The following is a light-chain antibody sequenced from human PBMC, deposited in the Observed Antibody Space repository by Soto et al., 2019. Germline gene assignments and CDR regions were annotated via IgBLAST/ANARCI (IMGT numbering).Light chain of an antibody. J-gene: IGKJ4*01. CDR1: QGIRDD. V-gene: IGKV1-6*01. Sequence: AIPMTQSPSSLSASVGDRVTITCRASQGIRDDLGWYQQKPGKAPKLLIYAASTLQSGVPSRFSGSGSGTDFTLTIISLEPEDFATYYCLQLNKYPSTFGGGTKVDIK. CDR3: LQLNKYPST. CDR2: AAS.